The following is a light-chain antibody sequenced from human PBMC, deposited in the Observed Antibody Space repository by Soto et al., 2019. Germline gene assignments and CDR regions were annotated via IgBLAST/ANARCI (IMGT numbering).Light chain of an antibody. Sequence: EIVLTQSPGTLSLSPGERAALSCRASQSLSTNSLAWYQQKPGHGPRLLIYGASRRATGIPDRFSASESGTDFTLTISSLQPEDFATYYCQQSYSIPLTFGGGTKVEIK. CDR3: QQSYSIPLT. CDR2: GAS. CDR1: QSLSTNS. J-gene: IGKJ4*01. V-gene: IGKV3-20*01.